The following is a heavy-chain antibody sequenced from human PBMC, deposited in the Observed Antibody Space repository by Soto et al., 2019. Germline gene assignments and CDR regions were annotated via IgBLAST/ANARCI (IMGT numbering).Heavy chain of an antibody. CDR1: GGCISSSSYY. J-gene: IGHJ5*02. Sequence: ETLSVTGTGAGGCISSSSYYWVWIRQPPGKGLEWIGSIYYSGTTYYNPSLKSRVTISVDTSKNQFSLKLRSVTAADTAVYYCARQSPDYLGSVGWFDPWGQGTLVTVSS. D-gene: IGHD1-26*01. CDR2: IYYSGTT. CDR3: ARQSPDYLGSVGWFDP. V-gene: IGHV4-39*01.